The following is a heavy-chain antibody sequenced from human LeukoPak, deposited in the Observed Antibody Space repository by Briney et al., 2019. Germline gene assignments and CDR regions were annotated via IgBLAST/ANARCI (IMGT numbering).Heavy chain of an antibody. V-gene: IGHV3-9*01. CDR2: ISWNSGSI. CDR1: GFTFDDYD. J-gene: IGHJ4*02. Sequence: SLRLSCAASGFTFDDYDMHWVRQAPGKGLEWVSGISWNSGSIGYADSVKGRFTISRDNAKNSLYLQMNSLRVEDTALYYCAKDTIGRYSCGSGLHYWGQGTLVTVSS. D-gene: IGHD5-18*01. CDR3: AKDTIGRYSCGSGLHY.